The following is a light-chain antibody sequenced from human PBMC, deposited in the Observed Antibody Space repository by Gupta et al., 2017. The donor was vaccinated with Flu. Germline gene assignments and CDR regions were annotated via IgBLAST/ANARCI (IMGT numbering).Light chain of an antibody. V-gene: IGKV1-5*03. CDR3: QQYNSYSLT. CDR1: QSISSW. CDR2: KAS. J-gene: IGKJ4*01. Sequence: DIQLTQSPSTLSASVGDRVTITCRASQSISSWLAWYQQKPGKAPKLLIYKASSLESGVPSRFSGSGSGTEFTLTISSLQPDDFATYYCQQYNSYSLTFGGGTKVEIK.